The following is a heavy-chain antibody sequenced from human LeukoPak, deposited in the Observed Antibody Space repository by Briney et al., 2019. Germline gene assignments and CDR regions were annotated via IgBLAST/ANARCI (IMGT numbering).Heavy chain of an antibody. CDR2: IRWDGGST. D-gene: IGHD4-17*01. CDR1: GFTFDDYT. Sequence: PGGSLRLSCAASGFTFDDYTMHWVRQAPGKGLEWVSLIRWDGGSTYYADSVKGRFTISRDNSKNTLYLQINSLRAEDTAVYYCAKDPSVYYGDYIIRWGQGTLVIVSS. CDR3: AKDPSVYYGDYIIR. J-gene: IGHJ4*02. V-gene: IGHV3-43*01.